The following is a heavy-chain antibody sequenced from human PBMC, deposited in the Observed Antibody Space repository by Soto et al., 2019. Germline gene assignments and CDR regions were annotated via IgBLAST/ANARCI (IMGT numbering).Heavy chain of an antibody. D-gene: IGHD6-13*01. V-gene: IGHV4-59*01. CDR1: CGSIRSFY. CDR3: ARGLTRSSWYLDS. J-gene: IGHJ4*02. Sequence: PSETLSLTCTLFCGSIRSFYWGWIRASPGKGLEWIGYIYYSGSTNYSPSLKSRVTISVDTSKNQFSLKLTSVTAADTAVYYCARGLTRSSWYLDSWGQGTLVTVSS. CDR2: IYYSGST.